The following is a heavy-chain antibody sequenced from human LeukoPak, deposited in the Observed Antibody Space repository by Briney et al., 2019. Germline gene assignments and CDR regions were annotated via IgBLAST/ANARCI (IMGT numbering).Heavy chain of an antibody. CDR2: IYYSGST. CDR1: GGSISSGGYY. CDR3: ARRSGIAARPGYFDY. J-gene: IGHJ4*02. V-gene: IGHV4-31*03. D-gene: IGHD6-6*01. Sequence: SETLSLTCTVSGGSISSGGYYWSWIRQHPGKGLEWIGYIYYSGSTYYNPSLKSRVTISVDTSKNQFSLKLSSVTAADTAVYYCARRSGIAARPGYFDYWGQGTLVTVSS.